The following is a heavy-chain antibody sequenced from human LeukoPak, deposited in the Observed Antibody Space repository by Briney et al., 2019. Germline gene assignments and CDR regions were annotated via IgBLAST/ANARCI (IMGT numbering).Heavy chain of an antibody. Sequence: GGSLRLSCAASGFTFSSYGMHWVRQAPGKGLEWVAFIRYDGSNKYYADSVKGRFTISRDNSKNTLYLQMNSLRAEDTAVYYCAKSCSGGSCTYYYYYMDVWGKGTTVTISS. CDR3: AKSCSGGSCTYYYYYMDV. CDR2: IRYDGSNK. D-gene: IGHD2-15*01. J-gene: IGHJ6*03. V-gene: IGHV3-30*02. CDR1: GFTFSSYG.